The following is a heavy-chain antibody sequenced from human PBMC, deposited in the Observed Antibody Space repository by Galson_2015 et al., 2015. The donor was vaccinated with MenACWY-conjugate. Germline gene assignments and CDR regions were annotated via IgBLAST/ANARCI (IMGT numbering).Heavy chain of an antibody. D-gene: IGHD6-13*01. CDR3: ARTAGSVPP. J-gene: IGHJ5*02. CDR2: IGGSGNYI. Sequence: PGKGLEWVSCIGGSGNYISYADSVKGRFTISRDNAENSLYLQMDSLRVEDTAVYYCARTAGSVPPWGQGTLVTVSS. V-gene: IGHV3-21*06.